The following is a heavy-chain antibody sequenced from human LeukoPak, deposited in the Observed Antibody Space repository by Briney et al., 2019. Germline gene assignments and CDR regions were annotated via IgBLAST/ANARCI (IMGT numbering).Heavy chain of an antibody. J-gene: IGHJ4*02. CDR3: ARGKSGYDYGLDH. CDR2: LIPVFGTT. Sequence: SVKVSCKASGGTFSSHAISRVRQAPGQGLEWVGGLIPVFGTTNYAEKFQGRVTITTDESTRTSYMELRSLKSDDTAVYYCARGKSGYDYGLDHWGQGILVIVSS. V-gene: IGHV1-69*05. D-gene: IGHD5-12*01. CDR1: GGTFSSHA.